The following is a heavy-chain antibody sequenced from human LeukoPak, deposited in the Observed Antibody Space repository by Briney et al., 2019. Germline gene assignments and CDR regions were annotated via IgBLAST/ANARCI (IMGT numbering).Heavy chain of an antibody. D-gene: IGHD3-10*01. Sequence: AGGSLRLSCAASGFTFRSYGMHWVRQAPGKGLEWVAIIWYDGSNKYYADSVKGRFTISRDNSKNTLYLQMNSLRAEDTAVYYCARDGAYYYGSGSYYNYYGMDVWGQGTTVTVSS. CDR3: ARDGAYYYGSGSYYNYYGMDV. CDR2: IWYDGSNK. J-gene: IGHJ6*02. CDR1: GFTFRSYG. V-gene: IGHV3-33*01.